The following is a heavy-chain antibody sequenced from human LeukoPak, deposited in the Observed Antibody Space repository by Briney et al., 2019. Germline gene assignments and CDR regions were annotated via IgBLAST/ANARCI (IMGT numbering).Heavy chain of an antibody. J-gene: IGHJ4*02. CDR1: GGSISNYY. CDR2: VYYSGST. Sequence: NPSETLSLTCTVPGGSISNYYWSWIRQPPGKGLEWIGYVYYSGSTTYNPSLKSRVTISVDTTTNQFSLKLSSVTAAETAVYYCARDGYNSFDSWGQGTLVTVSS. D-gene: IGHD5-24*01. V-gene: IGHV4-59*01. CDR3: ARDGYNSFDS.